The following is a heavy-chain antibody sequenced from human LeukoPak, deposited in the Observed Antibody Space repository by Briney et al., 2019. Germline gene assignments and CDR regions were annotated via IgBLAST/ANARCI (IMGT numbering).Heavy chain of an antibody. Sequence: ASVKVSCKASGDILSCYPINWVRQAPGQGLEWMGGIIPMFGTANYAQKFQGRVTITADKSTSTAYMELRSLRSDDTAVYYCARDMLWNGGDWPPLNDAFDIWGQGTMVTVSS. CDR3: ARDMLWNGGDWPPLNDAFDI. D-gene: IGHD2-21*02. J-gene: IGHJ3*02. CDR1: GDILSCYP. CDR2: IIPMFGTA. V-gene: IGHV1-69*06.